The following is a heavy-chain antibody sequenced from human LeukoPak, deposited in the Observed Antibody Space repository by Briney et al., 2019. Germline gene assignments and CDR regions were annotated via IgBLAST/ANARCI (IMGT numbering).Heavy chain of an antibody. CDR3: ARGPRWAKTNFDY. J-gene: IGHJ4*02. D-gene: IGHD4-23*01. Sequence: ASVKVSCKASGYTFTSYDINWVRQATGQGLEWMGWMNPNSGNTGYAQKFQGRVTITWNTSISTAYMELSSLRSEDTAVYYCARGPRWAKTNFDYWGQGTLVTVSS. CDR2: MNPNSGNT. CDR1: GYTFTSYD. V-gene: IGHV1-8*03.